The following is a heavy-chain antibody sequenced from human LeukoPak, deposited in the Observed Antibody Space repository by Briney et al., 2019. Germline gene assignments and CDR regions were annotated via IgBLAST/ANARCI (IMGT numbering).Heavy chain of an antibody. Sequence: GGSLRLSYAASGFTFSSYSMNWVRQAPGEGLEWVSSISSSSSYIYYADSVKGRFTISRDNAKNSLYLQLNSLRAEDTAVYYCAKEHSPYCSGDACYDYFDYWGQGILVTVSS. D-gene: IGHD2-15*01. CDR2: ISSSSSYI. J-gene: IGHJ4*02. V-gene: IGHV3-21*01. CDR1: GFTFSSYS. CDR3: AKEHSPYCSGDACYDYFDY.